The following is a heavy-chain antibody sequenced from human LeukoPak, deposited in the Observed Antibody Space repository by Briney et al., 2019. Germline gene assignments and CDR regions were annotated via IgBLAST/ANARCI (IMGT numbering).Heavy chain of an antibody. J-gene: IGHJ4*02. CDR3: AKPAKTDYADY. CDR1: GFTFSNYA. Sequence: GGSLRLSCAASGFTFSNYAMNWVRRAPGKGLEWVSSINGGGGSTYYADSVKGRFTISRDNSKNTLYLQMNSLRAEDTAVYYCAKPAKTDYADYWGQGTLVTVSS. CDR2: INGGGGST. D-gene: IGHD1-14*01. V-gene: IGHV3-23*01.